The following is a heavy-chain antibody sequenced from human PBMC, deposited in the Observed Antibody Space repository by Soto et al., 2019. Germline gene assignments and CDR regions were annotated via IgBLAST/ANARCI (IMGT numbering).Heavy chain of an antibody. D-gene: IGHD3-3*01. J-gene: IGHJ5*02. Sequence: PSETLSLTCTVSGGSISSYYWSWIPQPPGKGLEWIGYIYYSGSTNYNPSLKSRVTISVDTSKNQFSLKLSSVTAADTAVYYCAKVNDFWTGYYSTNWFDPWGQGTLVTVSS. CDR3: AKVNDFWTGYYSTNWFDP. CDR2: IYYSGST. V-gene: IGHV4-59*01. CDR1: GGSISSYY.